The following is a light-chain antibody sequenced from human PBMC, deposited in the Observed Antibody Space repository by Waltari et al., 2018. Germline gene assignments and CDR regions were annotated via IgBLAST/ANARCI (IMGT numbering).Light chain of an antibody. Sequence: DIQMTQSPYSLSASVGDRVTITCRASQGIKKSLAWYQQKPGKAPKLLLHAASTLESGVPSRFSGSGSGAEYTLTISSLQPEDFATYYCLKHNSYPLTFGGGTKVEIK. CDR1: QGIKKS. J-gene: IGKJ4*01. CDR3: LKHNSYPLT. V-gene: IGKV1-NL1*01. CDR2: AAS.